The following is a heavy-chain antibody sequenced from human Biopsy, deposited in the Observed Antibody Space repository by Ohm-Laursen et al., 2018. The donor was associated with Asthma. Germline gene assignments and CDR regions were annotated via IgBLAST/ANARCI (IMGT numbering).Heavy chain of an antibody. V-gene: IGHV4-39*01. CDR3: VRGSSSWHHGPFHYYYGLDV. J-gene: IGHJ6*02. CDR2: LHYSGSPYYT. Sequence: TLSLTCTVSGGSISNSNYYWGWIRQPPGKGLEWIGSLHYSGSPYYTFYNPSLESRVTVSADTSKNQFSLKLTSVTAADTAVYYCVRGSSSWHHGPFHYYYGLDVWGQGTTATVSS. CDR1: GGSISNSNYY. D-gene: IGHD6-13*01.